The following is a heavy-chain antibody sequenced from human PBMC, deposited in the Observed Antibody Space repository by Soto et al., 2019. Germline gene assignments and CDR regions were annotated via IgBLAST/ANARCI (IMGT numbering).Heavy chain of an antibody. V-gene: IGHV4-30-2*01. CDR1: GGSISSGGYS. J-gene: IGHJ5*02. CDR3: ARGGGFLGS. D-gene: IGHD3-10*01. CDR2: ISHTGST. Sequence: QLQLQESGSGLVKPSQTLSLTCAVSGGSISSGGYSWSWIRQPPGKGLEWIGYISHTGSTYYNPSPKXRXTXXVDRSKNQFSLKLSSVTTADTAVDYCARGGGFLGSWGQGTLVTVSS.